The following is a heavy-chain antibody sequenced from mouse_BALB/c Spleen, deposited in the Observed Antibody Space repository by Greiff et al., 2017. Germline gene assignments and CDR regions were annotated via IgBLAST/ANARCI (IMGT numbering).Heavy chain of an antibody. D-gene: IGHD2-4*01. V-gene: IGHV3-2*02. Sequence: EVKLVESGPGLVKPSQSLSLTCTVTGYSITSDYAWNWIRQFPGNKLEWMGYISYSGSTSYNPSLKSRISITRDTSKNQFFLQLNSVTTEDTATYYCARSTMITTGYFDVWGAGTTVTVSS. CDR1: GYSITSDYA. CDR3: ARSTMITTGYFDV. J-gene: IGHJ1*01. CDR2: ISYSGST.